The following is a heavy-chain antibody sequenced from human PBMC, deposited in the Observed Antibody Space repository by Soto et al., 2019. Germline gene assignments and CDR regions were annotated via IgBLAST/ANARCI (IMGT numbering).Heavy chain of an antibody. CDR1: GGSISSSSYY. V-gene: IGHV4-39*01. J-gene: IGHJ5*02. CDR3: ARHPSDFWFDP. CDR2: IYYSGST. Sequence: SETLSLTCTVSGGSISSSSYYWGWIRQPPGKGLEGIGSIYYSGSTYYNPSLKSRVTISVDTSKNQFSLKLSSVTAADTAVYYCARHPSDFWFDPWGQGTLVTVSS.